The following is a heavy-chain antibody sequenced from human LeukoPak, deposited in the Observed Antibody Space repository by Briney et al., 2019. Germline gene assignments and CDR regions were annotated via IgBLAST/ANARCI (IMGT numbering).Heavy chain of an antibody. CDR3: AREGVPAAPGGIDV. D-gene: IGHD2-2*01. CDR2: IGTAGDT. J-gene: IGHJ6*02. V-gene: IGHV3-13*04. Sequence: GGSLRLSCAASGFTFSSYDMHWVRQATGKGLEWVSAIGTAGDTYYPGSVKGRFTISRENAKNSLYLQMNSLRAGDTAVYYCAREGVPAAPGGIDVWGQGTTVTVSS. CDR1: GFTFSSYD.